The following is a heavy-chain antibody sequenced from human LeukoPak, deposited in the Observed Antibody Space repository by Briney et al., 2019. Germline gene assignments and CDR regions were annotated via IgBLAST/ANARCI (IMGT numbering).Heavy chain of an antibody. Sequence: PGGSLRLSCAASGFIFSNYGMHWVRQSPGKGLEWVAVISHDGSKEYYADSVKGRFTISRDGSKNTLYLQMNNLRADDTAVYYCAKGRGVNYSYGSFYFDYRGQGTLVTVSS. D-gene: IGHD5-18*01. CDR3: AKGRGVNYSYGSFYFDY. J-gene: IGHJ4*02. CDR2: ISHDGSKE. CDR1: GFIFSNYG. V-gene: IGHV3-30*18.